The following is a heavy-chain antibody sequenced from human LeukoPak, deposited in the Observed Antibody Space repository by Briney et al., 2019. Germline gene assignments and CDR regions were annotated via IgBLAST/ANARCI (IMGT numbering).Heavy chain of an antibody. Sequence: GGSLRLSCAASGFTFSNYWMSWVRQAPGKGLEWVANIKQDGSETYYVDSVTGRFTISRDNAKNSLSLQMNSLRAEDTAVYYCAKVIDYWGQGTLVTVSS. CDR3: AKVIDY. J-gene: IGHJ4*02. V-gene: IGHV3-7*01. CDR1: GFTFSNYW. CDR2: IKQDGSET.